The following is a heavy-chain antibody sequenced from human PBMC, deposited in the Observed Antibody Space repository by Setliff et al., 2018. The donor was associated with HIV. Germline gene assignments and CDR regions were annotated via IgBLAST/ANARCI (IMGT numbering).Heavy chain of an antibody. CDR3: ARQSGYTRGWDIFGLVAGSFDI. CDR1: DGSISSSSYY. D-gene: IGHD3-3*01. Sequence: SSETLSLTCNVSDGSISSSSYYWAWIRQPPGKGLGWIGTIYYVGNTYYRPSLKSRVTVSIDTSKNQFSLSLNSVTAADTDVYYCARQSGYTRGWDIFGLVAGSFDIWGQGTMVTVSS. CDR2: IYYVGNT. J-gene: IGHJ3*02. V-gene: IGHV4-39*01.